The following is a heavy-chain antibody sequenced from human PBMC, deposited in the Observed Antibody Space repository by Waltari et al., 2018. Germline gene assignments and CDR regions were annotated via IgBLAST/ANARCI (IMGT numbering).Heavy chain of an antibody. CDR3: ARGSLGSDYVPHG. J-gene: IGHJ4*02. CDR2: INHSGST. D-gene: IGHD4-17*01. CDR1: GGSFSGYY. V-gene: IGHV4-34*01. Sequence: QVQLQQWGAGLLKPSETLSLTCAVYGGSFSGYYWSWIRQPPGKGLEWIWEINHSGSTNSHPPLKSRVTISVDTAKHQFSLRLSSVTAADTAVYYCARGSLGSDYVPHGWGQGTLVTVSS.